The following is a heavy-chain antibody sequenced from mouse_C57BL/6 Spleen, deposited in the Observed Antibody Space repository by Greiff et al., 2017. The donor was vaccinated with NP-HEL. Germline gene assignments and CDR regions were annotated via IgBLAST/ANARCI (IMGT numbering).Heavy chain of an antibody. V-gene: IGHV2-2*01. CDR3: ARKTYCSSSYAMEY. D-gene: IGHD1-1*01. Sequence: VQLVESGPGLVQPSQSLSITCTVSGFSLTSYGVHWVRQSPGKGLEWLGVIWSGGSTDYNAAFISRLSISKDNSKSHVFFKMNGLHADETAIYYCARKTYCSSSYAMEYWGQGTSVTVAS. CDR2: IWSGGST. CDR1: GFSLTSYG. J-gene: IGHJ4*01.